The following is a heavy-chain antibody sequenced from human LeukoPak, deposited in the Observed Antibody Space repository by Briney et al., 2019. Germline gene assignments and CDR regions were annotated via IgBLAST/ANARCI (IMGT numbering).Heavy chain of an antibody. V-gene: IGHV1-8*01. CDR2: MNPNSGQT. D-gene: IGHD1-26*01. CDR3: AREGYSGPNYMDV. Sequence: GASVKVSCKASGYTFSSYEINWVRQTTGQGLEWMGWMNPNSGQTGYAQKFQGRVTMTRDTSTSTVYMELSSLRSEDTAVYYCAREGYSGPNYMDVWGKGTTVTISS. J-gene: IGHJ6*03. CDR1: GYTFSSYE.